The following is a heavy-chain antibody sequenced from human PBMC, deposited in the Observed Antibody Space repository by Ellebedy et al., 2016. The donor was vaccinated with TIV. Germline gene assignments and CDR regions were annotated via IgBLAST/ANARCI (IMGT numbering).Heavy chain of an antibody. CDR3: AREHMTSTGSPLDY. CDR2: VHPGDST. Sequence: GESLKIPCAAFGFNVSSNYVSWVRQAPGQGLEWVSPVHPGDSTYHADSVKGRFTISSDISKNTLYLQMNSLRGEDTAVYYCAREHMTSTGSPLDYWGQGTVVTVSS. V-gene: IGHV3-53*05. D-gene: IGHD1-1*01. CDR1: GFNVSSNY. J-gene: IGHJ4*02.